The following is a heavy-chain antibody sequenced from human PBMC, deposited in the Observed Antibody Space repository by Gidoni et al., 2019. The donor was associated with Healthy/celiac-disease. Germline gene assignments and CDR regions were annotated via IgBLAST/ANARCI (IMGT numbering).Heavy chain of an antibody. Sequence: QVQLVQSGAAVTKPGASVNVSCKASGYTFTSYGITWVRQAPGQGLEWMGWISAYNGNTNYAQKLQGRVTMTTDTSTSKAYMELRSLRSDDTAVYYCARDSDCSSTSCFFAYYYYYGMDVWGQGTTVTVSS. J-gene: IGHJ6*02. CDR1: GYTFTSYG. V-gene: IGHV1-18*01. CDR3: ARDSDCSSTSCFFAYYYYYGMDV. CDR2: ISAYNGNT. D-gene: IGHD2-2*01.